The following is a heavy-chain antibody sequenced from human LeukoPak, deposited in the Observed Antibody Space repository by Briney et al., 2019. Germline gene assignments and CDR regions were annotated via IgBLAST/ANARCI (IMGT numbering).Heavy chain of an antibody. CDR3: ARGQVDTAMATFDY. D-gene: IGHD5-18*01. J-gene: IGHJ4*02. V-gene: IGHV3-30*04. CDR1: GFTLSSYA. Sequence: GRSLRLSCAASGFTLSSYAMHWVRQAPGKGLEWVAVISYDGSNKYYADSVKGRFTISRDNSKNTLYLQMNSLRAEDTAVYYCARGQVDTAMATFDYWGQGTLVTVSS. CDR2: ISYDGSNK.